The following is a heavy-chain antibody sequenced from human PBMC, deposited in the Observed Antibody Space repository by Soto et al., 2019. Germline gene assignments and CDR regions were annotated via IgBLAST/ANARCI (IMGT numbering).Heavy chain of an antibody. J-gene: IGHJ3*02. CDR1: GGTFSSYA. CDR3: AREVAEAYYYDSSGYDAFDI. D-gene: IGHD3-22*01. CDR2: IIPIFGTA. Sequence: QVQLVQSGAEVKKPGSSVKVSCKASGGTFSSYAISWVRQAPGQGLEWMGGIIPIFGTANYAQKFQGRVTITADESTSTDYMELSSLRSEDTAVYYCAREVAEAYYYDSSGYDAFDIWGQGTMVTVSS. V-gene: IGHV1-69*01.